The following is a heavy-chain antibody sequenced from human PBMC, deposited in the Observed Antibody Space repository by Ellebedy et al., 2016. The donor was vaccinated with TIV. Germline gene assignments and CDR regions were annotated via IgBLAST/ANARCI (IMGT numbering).Heavy chain of an antibody. D-gene: IGHD3-22*01. CDR1: GDSISSYY. Sequence: SETLSLTXTVSGDSISSYYWSWIRQPPGKGLEWIGDIYYSGRTNYNPSLKSRVTISVVTSKNQFSLKLSSVTAADTAVYYCARDRMYYYDSSGSYQYYGMDVWGQGTTVTVSS. J-gene: IGHJ6*02. CDR2: IYYSGRT. V-gene: IGHV4-59*01. CDR3: ARDRMYYYDSSGSYQYYGMDV.